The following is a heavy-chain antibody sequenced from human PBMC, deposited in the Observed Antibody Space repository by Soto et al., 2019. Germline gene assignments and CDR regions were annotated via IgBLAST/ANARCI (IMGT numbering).Heavy chain of an antibody. D-gene: IGHD2-2*01. V-gene: IGHV3-23*01. J-gene: IGHJ6*02. Sequence: GGSLRLSCAASGFTFSTYAMSWVRQAPGKGLEWLSDITGSGSATYYADSGKGRFTISRDNSKNTLYLQMNSLRAEDTAVYYCAKDMIEGSSSCDYYYYGLDVWGHGTTVAVS. CDR2: ITGSGSAT. CDR1: GFTFSTYA. CDR3: AKDMIEGSSSCDYYYYGLDV.